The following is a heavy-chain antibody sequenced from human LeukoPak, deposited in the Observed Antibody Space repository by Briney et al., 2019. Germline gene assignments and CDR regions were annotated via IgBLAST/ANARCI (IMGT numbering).Heavy chain of an antibody. D-gene: IGHD6-13*01. CDR3: ARDTGVAAAGKYYMDV. Sequence: PGGSLRLSCAASGFTFSNFAMSWVRQAPGKELPWVSAISDSGGGTFYADSVKGRFTISRDNSKNSLYLQMNSLRAEDTAVYYCARDTGVAAAGKYYMDVWGKGTTVTVSS. CDR2: ISDSGGGT. J-gene: IGHJ6*03. CDR1: GFTFSNFA. V-gene: IGHV3-23*01.